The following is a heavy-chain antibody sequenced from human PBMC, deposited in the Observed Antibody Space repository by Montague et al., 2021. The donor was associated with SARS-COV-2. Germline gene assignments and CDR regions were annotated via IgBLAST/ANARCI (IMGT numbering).Heavy chain of an antibody. CDR2: ISSSGTTI. J-gene: IGHJ4*01. D-gene: IGHD1-26*01. CDR1: GFPFSSYE. CDR3: VRVGVGSTYYFDY. V-gene: IGHV3-48*03. Sequence: SLRLSCAASGFPFSSYEMTWVRQAPGKGLEWVSYISSSGTTIYYADSMKGRFTIPRDNVKDSLHLQINSLRAEDTAVYYCVRVGVGSTYYFDYWGHGTLVTVSS.